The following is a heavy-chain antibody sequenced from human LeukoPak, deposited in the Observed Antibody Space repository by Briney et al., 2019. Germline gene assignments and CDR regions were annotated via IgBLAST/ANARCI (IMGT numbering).Heavy chain of an antibody. CDR3: ARTPYGDYPFDY. V-gene: IGHV3-30*01. Sequence: GRSLRLSCAASGFTLSSYAMHWVRQAPGKGLEWLAVISYDGSNKYYADSVKGRFTISRDNPKNTLYLQMNSLRAEDTAVYYCARTPYGDYPFDYCGQGTLVTVSS. J-gene: IGHJ4*02. CDR2: ISYDGSNK. D-gene: IGHD4-17*01. CDR1: GFTLSSYA.